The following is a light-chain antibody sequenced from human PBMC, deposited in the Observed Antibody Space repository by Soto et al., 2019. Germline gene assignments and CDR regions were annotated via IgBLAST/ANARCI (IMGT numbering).Light chain of an antibody. CDR2: GNV. CDR1: TSNIGAGYD. V-gene: IGLV1-40*01. J-gene: IGLJ2*01. Sequence: QTVVTQPPSVSGAPGQKITISCTGTTSNIGAGYDVHWYQQLPGIAPKLLIYGNVNRPSGVPARFSGSRSGTSASLAITGLQPEDEADYYCQSNDSGLSGVVFGGRTKLTVL. CDR3: QSNDSGLSGVV.